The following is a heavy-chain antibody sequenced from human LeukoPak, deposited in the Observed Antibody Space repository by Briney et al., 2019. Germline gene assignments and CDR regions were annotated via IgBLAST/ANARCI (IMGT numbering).Heavy chain of an antibody. CDR1: GFTFSSYA. V-gene: IGHV3-23*01. J-gene: IGHJ4*02. CDR2: ISGSGGRT. Sequence: GGSLRLSCAASGFTFSSYAMRWVRQAPGKGLEWVSGISGSGGRTYYADSVKGRFTISRDSSKNTLYLQMNSLRAEDTAVYYCAKFRGIVARTEIDHWGQGTLVTVSS. CDR3: AKFRGIVARTEIDH. D-gene: IGHD2-21*01.